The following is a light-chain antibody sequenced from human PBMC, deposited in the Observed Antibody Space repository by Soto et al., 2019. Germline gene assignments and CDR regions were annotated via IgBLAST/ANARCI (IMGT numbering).Light chain of an antibody. CDR1: QSIRTY. J-gene: IGKJ5*01. CDR3: QQTYTTPEIT. CDR2: AAS. Sequence: DIQMTHSPSSLSASVGDIVTITCRASQSIRTYLNWYQQKPGKAPKLLIYAASSLQSGVPTRFSGSGSGTDFTLTISSLQPEDFAIYYCQQTYTTPEITFGQGTRLEIK. V-gene: IGKV1-39*01.